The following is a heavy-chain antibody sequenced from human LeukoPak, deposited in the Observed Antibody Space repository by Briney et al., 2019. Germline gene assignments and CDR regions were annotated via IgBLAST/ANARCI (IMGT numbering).Heavy chain of an antibody. CDR2: ISGSGGST. Sequence: GGSLRLSCAASGFTFSSYGMSWVRQAPGKGLEWVSAISGSGGSTYYADSVKGRFTISRDNSKNALYLQMNSLRAEDTAVYYCAKWDTYYDSSGYYFYWGQGTLVTVSS. CDR1: GFTFSSYG. D-gene: IGHD3-22*01. V-gene: IGHV3-23*01. J-gene: IGHJ4*02. CDR3: AKWDTYYDSSGYYFY.